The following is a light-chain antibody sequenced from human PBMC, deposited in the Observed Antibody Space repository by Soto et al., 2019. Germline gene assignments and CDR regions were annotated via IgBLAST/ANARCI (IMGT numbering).Light chain of an antibody. CDR2: DVS. Sequence: QSAPTQPRSVSGSPGQSVTISCTGTSSDVGEYDYVSWYQQHPGKAPKLMIFDVSERPSGVPDRFSGSKTGNTASLTISGLQAEDDADYYCCSYAGSPYVFGTGTKLTVL. CDR1: SSDVGEYDY. CDR3: CSYAGSPYV. J-gene: IGLJ1*01. V-gene: IGLV2-11*01.